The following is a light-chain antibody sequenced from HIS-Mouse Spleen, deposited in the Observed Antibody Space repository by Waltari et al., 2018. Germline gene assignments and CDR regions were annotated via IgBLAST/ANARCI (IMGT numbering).Light chain of an antibody. CDR1: YIGSKS. J-gene: IGLJ2*01. CDR3: QVWDSSSDHVV. CDR2: DDS. Sequence: SYVLTQPPSVSVAPGKTARITCGGNYIGSKSVHWYQQKPGQAPVLVVSDDSDRPSGIAERVAGAKTGKTATRTSSGVEAGDEADCYCQVWDSSSDHVVVGGGTKLTVL. V-gene: IGLV3-21*03.